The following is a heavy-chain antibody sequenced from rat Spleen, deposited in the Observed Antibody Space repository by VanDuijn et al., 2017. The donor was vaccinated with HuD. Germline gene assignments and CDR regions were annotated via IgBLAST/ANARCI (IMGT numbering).Heavy chain of an antibody. CDR1: GFSLSNYG. D-gene: IGHD1-2*01. CDR3: ARSDTLAAMGHY. Sequence: QVQLRESGPGLVQPSQTLSLTCTVSGFSLSNYGVIWVRQPPGKGLEWMGVIWGNGNPNYNSGFKSRLSISRDTSKSQVFLKMDNLQTEDTAMYFCARSDTLAAMGHYWGQGVMVTVSS. CDR2: IWGNGNP. V-gene: IGHV2S61*01. J-gene: IGHJ2*01.